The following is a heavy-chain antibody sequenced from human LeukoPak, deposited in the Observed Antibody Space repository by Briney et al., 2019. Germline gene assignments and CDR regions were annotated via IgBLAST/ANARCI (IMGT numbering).Heavy chain of an antibody. J-gene: IGHJ5*02. V-gene: IGHV3-30-3*01. D-gene: IGHD2-2*01. Sequence: PGGSLRLSCAASGFTFSSYAVNWVRQAPGKGLEWVAVISFDGSNKYYADSVKGRFTISRDNSKNTLYLQMNSLRAEDTAVYYCAREGRNYQLPGRWFDPWGQGTLVTISS. CDR3: AREGRNYQLPGRWFDP. CDR2: ISFDGSNK. CDR1: GFTFSSYA.